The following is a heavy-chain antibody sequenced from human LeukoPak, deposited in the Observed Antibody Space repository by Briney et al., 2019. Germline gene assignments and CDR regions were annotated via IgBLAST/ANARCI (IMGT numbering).Heavy chain of an antibody. J-gene: IGHJ4*02. CDR1: NYSITSAHF. Sequence: SETLSLTCTVSNYSITSAHFWGWIRPPPGQGLEWIGYIYYSGSTNYNPSLKSRVTISVDTSKNQFSLKLSSVTAADTAVYYCARCPADGSWFDYWGQGTLVTVSS. D-gene: IGHD6-13*01. CDR3: ARCPADGSWFDY. V-gene: IGHV4-38-2*02. CDR2: IYYSGST.